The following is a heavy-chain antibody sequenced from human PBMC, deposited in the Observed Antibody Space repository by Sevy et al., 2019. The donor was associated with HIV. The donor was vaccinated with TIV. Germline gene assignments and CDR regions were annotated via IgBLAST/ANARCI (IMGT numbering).Heavy chain of an antibody. J-gene: IGHJ6*02. D-gene: IGHD3-10*01. V-gene: IGHV3-33*01. CDR2: IWYDGDNK. Sequence: GGSLRLSCAASGFTFSSYGMHWVRQAPGKGLEWVAVIWYDGDNKYYADSVKGRFTISRDNSKNTLYLQMHSLRVEDTAVYYCARSPMIRGGIRYYYNGVDVWGQGTTVTVSS. CDR3: ARSPMIRGGIRYYYNGVDV. CDR1: GFTFSSYG.